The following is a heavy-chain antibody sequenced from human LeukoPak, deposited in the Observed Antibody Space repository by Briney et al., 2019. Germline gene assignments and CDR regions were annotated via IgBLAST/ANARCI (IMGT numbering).Heavy chain of an antibody. J-gene: IGHJ3*01. D-gene: IGHD3-10*01. Sequence: QPGGSLRLSCAASGFTFSSYWMSWVRQAPGKGLEWVANIKQDGSEKYYVDSVKGRFTISRDNAKNSLYLQMNSLRAEDTAVYYRATKSGRDAFDFWGQGTMVTVSS. CDR3: ATKSGRDAFDF. CDR2: IKQDGSEK. CDR1: GFTFSSYW. V-gene: IGHV3-7*01.